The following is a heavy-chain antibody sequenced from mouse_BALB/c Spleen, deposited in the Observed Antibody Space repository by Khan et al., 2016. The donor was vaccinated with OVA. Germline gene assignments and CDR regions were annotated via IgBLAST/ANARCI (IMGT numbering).Heavy chain of an antibody. CDR1: GYTFTSYW. D-gene: IGHD2-10*02. CDR3: ARDQYGNYFYAMDY. V-gene: IGHV1-69*02. Sequence: VQLQESGAELVKPGAPVKLSCKASGYTFTSYWMNWVKQRPGRGLEWIGRIDPSDSETHYNQKFKDKATLTVDKSSSTAYIQLSSLTSEDSAVYYCARDQYGNYFYAMDYGGQGTSVTVSS. CDR2: IDPSDSET. J-gene: IGHJ4*01.